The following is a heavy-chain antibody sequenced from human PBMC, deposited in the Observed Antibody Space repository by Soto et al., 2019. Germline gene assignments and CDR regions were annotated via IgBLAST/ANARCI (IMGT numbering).Heavy chain of an antibody. Sequence: GGSLRLSGAASGFTFSSYGINWVRQAPWKGLEWVSYISSSSSTIYYADSVKGRFTISRDNAKNSLYLQMNSLRDEDTAVYYCCRVSSITIFGLVYYYSDGMDVLGQGTTLTFCS. V-gene: IGHV3-48*02. D-gene: IGHD3-3*01. CDR3: CRVSSITIFGLVYYYSDGMDV. J-gene: IGHJ6*02. CDR2: ISSSSSTI. CDR1: GFTFSSYG.